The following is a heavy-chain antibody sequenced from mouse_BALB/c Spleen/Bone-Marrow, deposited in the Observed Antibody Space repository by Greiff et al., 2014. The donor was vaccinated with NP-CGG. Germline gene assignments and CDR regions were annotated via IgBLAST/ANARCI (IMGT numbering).Heavy chain of an antibody. CDR3: ASGYYGSSPYWYFDV. V-gene: IGHV14-1*02. Sequence: EVKLQESGVELVRPGALVKLSCKASGFNIKDYYMHWVKQRPEQGLEWIGWIDPENGNTIYDPKFQGKASITADTSSNTAYLQLSSLTSEDTAVYYCASGYYGSSPYWYFDVWGAGTTVTVSS. CDR2: IDPENGNT. D-gene: IGHD1-1*01. J-gene: IGHJ1*01. CDR1: GFNIKDYY.